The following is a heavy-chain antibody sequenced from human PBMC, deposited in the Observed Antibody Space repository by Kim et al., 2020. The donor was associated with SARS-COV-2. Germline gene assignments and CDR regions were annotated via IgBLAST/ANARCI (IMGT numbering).Heavy chain of an antibody. V-gene: IGHV3-11*06. D-gene: IGHD3-9*01. CDR3: ARVSYYDILTGHSGPFDY. J-gene: IGHJ4*02. Sequence: KCRFTISRDNAKNSLYLQMNSLRAEDTAVYYCARVSYYDILTGHSGPFDYWGQGTLVTVSS.